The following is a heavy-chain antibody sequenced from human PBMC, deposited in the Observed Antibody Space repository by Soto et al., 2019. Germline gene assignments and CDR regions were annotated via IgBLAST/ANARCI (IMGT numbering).Heavy chain of an antibody. Sequence: SETLSLTCTVSGDSISSYFWSWIRQPPGKGLEWIGYIYYSGSTNYNPSLKSRVTISVDTSKNQFSLKLTSVTAADTAIYYCAKDRTPDGIWDIDYWGQGTPVTVSS. J-gene: IGHJ4*02. CDR3: AKDRTPDGIWDIDY. V-gene: IGHV4-59*03. CDR2: IYYSGST. D-gene: IGHD2-15*01. CDR1: GDSISSYF.